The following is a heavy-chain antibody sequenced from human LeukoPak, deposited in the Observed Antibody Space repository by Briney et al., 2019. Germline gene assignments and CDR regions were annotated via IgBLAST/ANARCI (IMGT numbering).Heavy chain of an antibody. J-gene: IGHJ4*02. CDR2: ISGSGGST. V-gene: IGHV3-23*01. CDR1: GFTFSSYA. D-gene: IGHD3-22*01. CDR3: AKGTIRITMIVVVIPHFDY. Sequence: PGGSLRLSCAAAGFTFSSYAMSWVRQAPGKGLEWVSAISGSGGSTYYADSVKGRFTISRDNFKNTLYLQMNSLRAVDTAVYYCAKGTIRITMIVVVIPHFDYWGQGTLVTVSS.